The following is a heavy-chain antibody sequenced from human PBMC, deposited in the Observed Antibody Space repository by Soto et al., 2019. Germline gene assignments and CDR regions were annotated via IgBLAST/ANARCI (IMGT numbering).Heavy chain of an antibody. V-gene: IGHV3-23*01. Sequence: GGSLRLSCAASGFTFSSYAMSWVRQAPGKGLEWVSAISGSGGSTYYADSVKGRFTISRDNSKNTLYLQMNSLRAEDTAVYYCAKDPFYDFWSGYYSDYWGQGTLVTVSS. CDR1: GFTFSSYA. D-gene: IGHD3-3*01. CDR2: ISGSGGST. CDR3: AKDPFYDFWSGYYSDY. J-gene: IGHJ4*02.